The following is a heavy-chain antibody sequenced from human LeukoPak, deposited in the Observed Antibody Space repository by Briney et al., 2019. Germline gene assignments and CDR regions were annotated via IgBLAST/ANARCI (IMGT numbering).Heavy chain of an antibody. CDR3: AKKENYDFWSGPIDY. CDR1: GFTFSSYA. D-gene: IGHD3-3*01. V-gene: IGHV3-23*01. CDR2: ISGSGDST. Sequence: GGSLRLSCAASGFTFSSYAMSWVRQAPGKGMEWVSAISGSGDSTYYADSVKGRFTISRDNSKNTLYLQMNSLRAEDTAVYYCAKKENYDFWSGPIDYWGQGTLVTVSS. J-gene: IGHJ4*02.